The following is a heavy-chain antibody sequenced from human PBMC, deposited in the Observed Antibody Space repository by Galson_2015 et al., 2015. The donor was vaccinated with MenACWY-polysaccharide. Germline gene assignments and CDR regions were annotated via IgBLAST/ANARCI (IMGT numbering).Heavy chain of an antibody. CDR2: IYSSETT. J-gene: IGHJ1*01. CDR1: GDSISNGAYY. CDR3: ARGETRASSSCFGF. D-gene: IGHD3-22*01. V-gene: IGHV4-31*03. Sequence: SQTLSLTCTVSGDSISNGAYYWGWLRQHPVKGLQWIGPIYSSETTYYNSSVKSRITISVDTSKNQFSLNLSSVTAADTAVYYCARGETRASSSCFGFWGQGTLVTVSS.